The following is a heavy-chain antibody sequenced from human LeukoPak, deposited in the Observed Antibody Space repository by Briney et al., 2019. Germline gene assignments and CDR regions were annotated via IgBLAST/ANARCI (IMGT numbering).Heavy chain of an antibody. Sequence: GASVTVSFKASGYTFTNYAMHWVRQAPGQRLEWMGWINAGNGNTKYSQKFQGRVTITRDTSASTAYMELSSLRSEDTAVYYCARVGYSSGWPYNWFDPWGQGTLVTVSS. CDR1: GYTFTNYA. CDR2: INAGNGNT. V-gene: IGHV1-3*01. D-gene: IGHD6-19*01. CDR3: ARVGYSSGWPYNWFDP. J-gene: IGHJ5*02.